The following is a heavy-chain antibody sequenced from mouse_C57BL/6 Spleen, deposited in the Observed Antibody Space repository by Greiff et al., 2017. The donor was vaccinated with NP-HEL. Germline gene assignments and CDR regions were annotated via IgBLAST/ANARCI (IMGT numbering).Heavy chain of an antibody. V-gene: IGHV7-3*01. Sequence: EVKLVESGGGLVQPGGSLSLSCAASGFTFTDYYMSWVRQPPGKALEWLGFIRNKANGYTTEYSASVKGRFTISRDNSQSILYLQMNALRAEDSATYYCARYRRYFDYWGQGTTLTVSS. CDR1: GFTFTDYY. CDR2: IRNKANGYTT. J-gene: IGHJ2*01. CDR3: ARYRRYFDY.